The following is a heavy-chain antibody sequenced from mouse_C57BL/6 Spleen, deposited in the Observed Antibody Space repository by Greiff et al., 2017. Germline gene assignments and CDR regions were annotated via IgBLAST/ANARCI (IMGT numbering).Heavy chain of an antibody. D-gene: IGHD4-1*02. J-gene: IGHJ4*01. Sequence: EVQGVESGGGLVQPKGSLKLSCAASGFSFNTYAMNWVRQAPGKGLEWVARIRSKSNNYATYYADSVKDRFNISRDDSESMLYLQMNNLKTEDTAMYYCVTQRGRRAMDYWGQGTSVTVSS. CDR3: VTQRGRRAMDY. CDR2: IRSKSNNYAT. CDR1: GFSFNTYA. V-gene: IGHV10-1*01.